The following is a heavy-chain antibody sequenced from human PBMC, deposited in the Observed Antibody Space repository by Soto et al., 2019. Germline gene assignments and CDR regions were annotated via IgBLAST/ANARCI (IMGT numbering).Heavy chain of an antibody. CDR2: INPSGGST. V-gene: IGHV1-46*01. CDR1: GYTFTSYY. Sequence: ASVKVSCKASGYTFTSYYMHWVRQAPGQGLEWMGIINPSGGSTSYAQKFQGRVTMTRDTSTSTAYMELSSLRSEDTAVYYCASEVVGLSGELAQFDYWGQGTLVTVSS. CDR3: ASEVVGLSGELAQFDY. D-gene: IGHD1-26*01. J-gene: IGHJ4*02.